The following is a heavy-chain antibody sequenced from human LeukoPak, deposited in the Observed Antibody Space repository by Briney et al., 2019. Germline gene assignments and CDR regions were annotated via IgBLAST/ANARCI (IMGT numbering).Heavy chain of an antibody. CDR3: ARDGGPRALYGMDV. CDR1: GGSISSSSYY. Sequence: PSETLSLTCTVSGGSISSSSYYWGWIRQPPGKGLEWIGSIYYSGSTYYNPSLKSRVTISVDKSKNQFSLKLSSVTAADTAVYYCARDGGPRALYGMDVWGQGTTVTVSS. CDR2: IYYSGST. V-gene: IGHV4-39*07. D-gene: IGHD3-16*01. J-gene: IGHJ6*02.